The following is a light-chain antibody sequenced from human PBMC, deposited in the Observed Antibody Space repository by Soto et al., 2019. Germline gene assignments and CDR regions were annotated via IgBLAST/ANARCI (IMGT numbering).Light chain of an antibody. V-gene: IGKV3-15*01. CDR1: QSVITN. CDR2: DAS. CDR3: QHFLASPPTIT. J-gene: IGKJ4*01. Sequence: EIVMTQSPATLSVSPGERATLSCRASQSVITNLAWYQQKPGQAPRLLIYDASMRATGIPARFSGSGSGTEFTLTISSLQSEDFAVYYCQHFLASPPTITFGGGTKVETK.